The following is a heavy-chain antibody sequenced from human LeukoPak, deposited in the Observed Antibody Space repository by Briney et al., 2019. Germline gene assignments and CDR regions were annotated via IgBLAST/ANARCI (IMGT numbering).Heavy chain of an antibody. CDR2: MYYSGYT. CDR1: GDSIISHY. CDR3: AKARFTAEDAFDV. J-gene: IGHJ3*01. V-gene: IGHV4-59*11. D-gene: IGHD1-14*01. Sequence: SETLSLTCTVSGDSIISHYWSWIRQPPGKGLGGIGYMYYSGYTKYNPSLKSRVTMSVDTSQNQFSLKLTSVTAADTAVYYCAKARFTAEDAFDVWGQGTTVTVSS.